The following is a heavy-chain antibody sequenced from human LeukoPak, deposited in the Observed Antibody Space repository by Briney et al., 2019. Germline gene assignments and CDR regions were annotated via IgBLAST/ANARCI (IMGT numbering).Heavy chain of an antibody. Sequence: SETLSLTCAVYGGSFSGYYWSWIRQPPGKGLEWIGEINHSGSTNYNPSLKSRVTISVDTSKNQFSLKLSSVTAADTAVYYCARHAGYSYGITVYYYYYMDVWGKGTTVTISS. J-gene: IGHJ6*03. CDR2: INHSGST. D-gene: IGHD5-18*01. CDR3: ARHAGYSYGITVYYYYYMDV. CDR1: GGSFSGYY. V-gene: IGHV4-34*01.